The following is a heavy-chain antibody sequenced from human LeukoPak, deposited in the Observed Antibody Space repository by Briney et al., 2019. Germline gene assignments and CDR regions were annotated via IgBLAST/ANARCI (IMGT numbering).Heavy chain of an antibody. CDR3: AKEPLWFGEFSGFDP. D-gene: IGHD3-10*01. CDR1: GFTLSSYA. Sequence: GGSLRLSCAASGFTLSSYAMSWVRQAPGKGLEWVSAISGSGGSTYDADSGKGRFTVSRDNSKYTLYLQMNSLRAEDTAVYYCAKEPLWFGEFSGFDPWGQGTLVTVSS. CDR2: ISGSGGST. J-gene: IGHJ5*02. V-gene: IGHV3-23*01.